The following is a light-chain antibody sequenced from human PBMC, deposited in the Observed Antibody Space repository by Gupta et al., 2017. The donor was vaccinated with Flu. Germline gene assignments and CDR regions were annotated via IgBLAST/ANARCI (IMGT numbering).Light chain of an antibody. CDR3: QSADSSGTSLV. CDR2: KDS. CDR1: ALPKQY. J-gene: IGLJ2*01. V-gene: IGLV3-25*03. Sequence: SYELTQPPSVSVSPGQTARSPCSGDALPKQYAYWYQQKPGQAPVLVIYKDSERPSGIPERFSGSSSGTTVTLTISGVQAEDEADYYCQSADSSGTSLVFGGGTKLTVL.